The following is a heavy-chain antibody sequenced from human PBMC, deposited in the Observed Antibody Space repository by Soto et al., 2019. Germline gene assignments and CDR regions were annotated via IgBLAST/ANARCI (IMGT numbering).Heavy chain of an antibody. J-gene: IGHJ4*02. Sequence: SETLSLTCTVSGDSISGGASFWSWIRQPPGKGLEWIANVYYSGSSYYNPSLKSRLTISVDTTKNQFSLQLKSMTAEDTALYYCARQRGYTYGYPFDYWGPGTLVTVS. CDR1: GDSISGGASF. CDR3: ARQRGYTYGYPFDY. V-gene: IGHV4-30-4*01. D-gene: IGHD5-18*01. CDR2: VYYSGSS.